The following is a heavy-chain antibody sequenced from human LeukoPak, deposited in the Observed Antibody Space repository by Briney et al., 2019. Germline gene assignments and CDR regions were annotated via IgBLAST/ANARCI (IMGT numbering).Heavy chain of an antibody. Sequence: ASVKVSCKASGYTFTGYYMHWVRQAPGQGLEWMGRINPNSGGTNYAQKFQGRVTMTRDTSISTAYMELSRLRSDDTAVYYCARGLIVVSWFDPWGQGTLVTVSS. D-gene: IGHD2-15*01. V-gene: IGHV1-2*06. J-gene: IGHJ5*02. CDR3: ARGLIVVSWFDP. CDR2: INPNSGGT. CDR1: GYTFTGYY.